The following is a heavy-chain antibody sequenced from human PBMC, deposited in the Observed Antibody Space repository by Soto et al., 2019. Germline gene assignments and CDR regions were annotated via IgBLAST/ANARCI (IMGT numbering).Heavy chain of an antibody. J-gene: IGHJ4*02. CDR2: ISGSGGST. CDR1: GFTFSSYA. D-gene: IGHD1-26*01. CDR3: AKGDHYRDIQPLFDY. V-gene: IGHV3-23*01. Sequence: PGGSLRLSCAASGFTFSSYAMSWVRQAPGKGLEWVSAISGSGGSTYYADSVKGRFTISRDNSKNTLYLQMNSLRAEDTAVYYCAKGDHYRDIQPLFDYWGQGTLVTVSS.